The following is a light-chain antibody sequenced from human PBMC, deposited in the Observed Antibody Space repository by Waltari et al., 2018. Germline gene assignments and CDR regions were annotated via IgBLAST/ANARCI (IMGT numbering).Light chain of an antibody. V-gene: IGKV4-1*01. CDR1: QSVLYTSNNKNY. Sequence: DIVMTQSPDSLAVSLGERATINCKSSQSVLYTSNNKNYLAWYQQKPGQPPKLLFYLASTRESGVPDRFSGSGSGTDFTLTISGLQAEDVAVYYCQQYYSPPWTLAQGTKVEIK. CDR2: LAS. J-gene: IGKJ1*01. CDR3: QQYYSPPWT.